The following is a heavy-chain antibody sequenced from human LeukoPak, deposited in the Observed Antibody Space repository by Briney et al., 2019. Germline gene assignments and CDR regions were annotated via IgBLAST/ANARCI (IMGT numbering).Heavy chain of an antibody. D-gene: IGHD1-26*01. CDR2: IYYSGST. V-gene: IGHV4-59*01. CDR1: GGSISSYY. J-gene: IGHJ4*02. Sequence: SETLSLTCTVSGGSISSYYWSWIRQPPGKGLEWTGYIYYSGSTNYNPSLKSRVTISVDTSKNQFSLKLSSVTAADTAVYYCARGVGATLFDYWGQGTLVTVSS. CDR3: ARGVGATLFDY.